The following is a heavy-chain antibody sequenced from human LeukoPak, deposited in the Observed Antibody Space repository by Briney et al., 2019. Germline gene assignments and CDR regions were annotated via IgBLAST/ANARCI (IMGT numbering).Heavy chain of an antibody. D-gene: IGHD3-9*01. CDR1: GFTFSDYY. V-gene: IGHV3-11*01. CDR2: ISSSGSTI. J-gene: IGHJ6*02. CDR3: ARDRVRYFGYYGMDV. Sequence: PGGSLTLSCAASGFTFSDYYMSWIRKARGKVLEWVSYISSSGSTIYYADSVKGRFTISRDNAKNSLYLQMNSLRAEDTAVYYCARDRVRYFGYYGMDVWGQGTTVTVSS.